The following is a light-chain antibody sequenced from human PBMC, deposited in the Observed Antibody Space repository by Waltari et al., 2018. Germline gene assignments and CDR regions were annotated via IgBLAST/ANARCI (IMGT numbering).Light chain of an antibody. V-gene: IGLV5-45*03. CDR3: MIWHRGVWV. J-gene: IGLJ3*02. CDR2: YKSVADK. CDR1: SGVNVVSYN. Sequence: QAVVTQPSSLSASPGASARLTCTLRSGVNVVSYNIYWYQQKAGSPPQFLLRYKSVADKQLGSGVPNRFSGSKDASANVGILLISGLRSEDEADYYCMIWHRGVWVSGGGTQLTVL.